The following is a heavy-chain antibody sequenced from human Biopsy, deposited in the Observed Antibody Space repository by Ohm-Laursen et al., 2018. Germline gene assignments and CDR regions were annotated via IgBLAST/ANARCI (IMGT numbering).Heavy chain of an antibody. V-gene: IGHV4-34*01. J-gene: IGHJ6*02. Sequence: TLSLTWAVYGESFNGYYWSWIRQTPGKGLEWIGEINHSGRTNYNPSLKSRVTISEDKSKNQFFLKVRSATAADTAVYYCVRGVDYYDPYRYYALDVWGQGTTVTVSS. CDR2: INHSGRT. CDR1: GESFNGYY. CDR3: VRGVDYYDPYRYYALDV. D-gene: IGHD3-22*01.